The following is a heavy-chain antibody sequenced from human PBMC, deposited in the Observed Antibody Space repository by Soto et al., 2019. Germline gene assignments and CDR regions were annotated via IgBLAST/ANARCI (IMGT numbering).Heavy chain of an antibody. CDR2: INPSGGST. CDR3: ATYYYGSGSYYQHDAFDI. J-gene: IGHJ3*02. V-gene: IGHV1-46*03. CDR1: GYTFTSYY. Sequence: GASVKVSCKASGYTFTSYYMHWVRQAPGQGLEWMGIINPSGGSTSYAQKFQGRVTMTRDTSTSTVYMELSSLRSEDAAVYYCATYYYGSGSYYQHDAFDIWGQGTMVTVS. D-gene: IGHD3-10*01.